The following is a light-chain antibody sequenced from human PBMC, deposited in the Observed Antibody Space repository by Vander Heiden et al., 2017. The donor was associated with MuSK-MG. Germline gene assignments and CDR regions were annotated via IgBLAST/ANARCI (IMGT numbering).Light chain of an antibody. V-gene: IGKV3-20*01. CDR2: GAS. J-gene: IGKJ4*01. Sequence: EIVLTQSPGTLSLSPGERATLSCRASQSVSSDQFACLQQNPGQAPSLLIYGASSAAPGIPSRCSSSGSGAYFTLTISRLDPDVLAVYCCQHYGGSPRTFGGGTRVEIK. CDR3: QHYGGSPRT. CDR1: QSVSSDQ.